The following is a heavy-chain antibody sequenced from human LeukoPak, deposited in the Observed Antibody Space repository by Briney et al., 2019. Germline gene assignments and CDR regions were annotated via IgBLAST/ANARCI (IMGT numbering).Heavy chain of an antibody. V-gene: IGHV1-2*04. J-gene: IGHJ6*02. D-gene: IGHD3-10*01. CDR3: GRGPNYGSGSDYYGMDV. CDR2: INPNSGGT. Sequence: ASVKVSCKASRYTFTGYYMHWVRQAPGQGLEWMGWINPNSGGTNYAQKFQGWVTMTRDTSISTAYMELSRLRSDDTAVYYCGRGPNYGSGSDYYGMDVWGQGTTVTVSS. CDR1: RYTFTGYY.